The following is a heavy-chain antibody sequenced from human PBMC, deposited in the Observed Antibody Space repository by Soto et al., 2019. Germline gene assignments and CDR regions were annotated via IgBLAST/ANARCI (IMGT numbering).Heavy chain of an antibody. J-gene: IGHJ4*02. CDR2: VYHTGRT. CDR3: ARDFAYFDS. V-gene: IGHV4-61*01. CDR1: GGSFKRGSYS. Sequence: SETLSLTCTVSGGSFKRGSYSWSWIRQPPGKGLEWIGYVYHTGRTSYNPSLKSRVSISMDTSKNQFSLNLDSVTAADTAVYFCARDFAYFDSWGQGTLVTVSS. D-gene: IGHD3-3*01.